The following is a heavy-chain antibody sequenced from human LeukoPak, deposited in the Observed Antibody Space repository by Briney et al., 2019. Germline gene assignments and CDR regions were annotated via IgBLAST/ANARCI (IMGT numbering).Heavy chain of an antibody. CDR2: ISSSRGTI. Sequence: GRSLRLSCAASGFTFSSYTMNWVRQAPGKGLVGVSYISSSRGTIYYADSVKGRFTISRDNAKNSLYLQMNSPRAEDTAVYYCARVGTSSNYYYYMDVWGKGTTVTVSS. CDR1: GFTFSSYT. V-gene: IGHV3-48*04. D-gene: IGHD1-1*01. CDR3: ARVGTSSNYYYYMDV. J-gene: IGHJ6*03.